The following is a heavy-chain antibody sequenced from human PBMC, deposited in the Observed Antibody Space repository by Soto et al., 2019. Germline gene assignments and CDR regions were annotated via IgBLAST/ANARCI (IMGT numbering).Heavy chain of an antibody. Sequence: GGSLRLSCAASGFTFSSYAMHWVRQAPGKGLEWVAVISYDGSNKYYADSVKGRFTISRDNSKNTLYLQMNSLRAEDTAVYYCARDCGLRSAQTEEYFQHWGQGTLVTVSS. CDR2: ISYDGSNK. CDR3: ARDCGLRSAQTEEYFQH. CDR1: GFTFSSYA. V-gene: IGHV3-30-3*01. J-gene: IGHJ1*01. D-gene: IGHD6-25*01.